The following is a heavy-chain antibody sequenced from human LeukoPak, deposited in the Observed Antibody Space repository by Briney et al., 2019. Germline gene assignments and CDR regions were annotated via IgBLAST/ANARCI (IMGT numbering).Heavy chain of an antibody. CDR1: GGTFSSYA. Sequence: ASVKVSCKASGGTFSSYAISWVRQAPGQGLEWMGRIIPILGIANYAQKFQGRVTITADKSTSTAYMELSSLRSEDTAVYYCARAGEWELLYYWGQGTLVTVSS. CDR2: IIPILGIA. D-gene: IGHD1-26*01. J-gene: IGHJ4*02. V-gene: IGHV1-69*04. CDR3: ARAGEWELLYY.